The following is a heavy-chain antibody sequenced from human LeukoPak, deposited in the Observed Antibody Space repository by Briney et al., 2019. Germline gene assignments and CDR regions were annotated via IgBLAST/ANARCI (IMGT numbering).Heavy chain of an antibody. Sequence: GGSLRLSCSASGFTFGAYFMHWVRQAPGKGLQYVSSISSKEYDTYYADSVKGRFTISRDNSKNTLFLQMNNLRPEDTAVYYCVKDLNGTWSFDYWGQGTLVTVSS. CDR2: ISSKEYDT. CDR3: VKDLNGTWSFDY. V-gene: IGHV3-64D*06. J-gene: IGHJ4*02. D-gene: IGHD2-8*01. CDR1: GFTFGAYF.